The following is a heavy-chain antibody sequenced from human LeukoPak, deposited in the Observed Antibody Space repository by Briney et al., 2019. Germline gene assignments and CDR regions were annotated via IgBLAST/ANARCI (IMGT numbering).Heavy chain of an antibody. CDR3: ARETRWYGGAEANWFDP. CDR1: RGSISSGSYY. Sequence: SQTVSLTCTVSRGSISSGSYYWSWIRQPAGKGLEWIGRIYTSGNTNYNPSLKSRVTISADTSKNQFSLRLSSVTAADTAVYYCARETRWYGGAEANWFDPWGQGTLVTVSS. CDR2: IYTSGNT. J-gene: IGHJ5*02. V-gene: IGHV4-61*02. D-gene: IGHD3-10*01.